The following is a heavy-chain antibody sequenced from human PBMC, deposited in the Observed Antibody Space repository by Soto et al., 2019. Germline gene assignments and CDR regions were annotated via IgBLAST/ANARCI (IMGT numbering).Heavy chain of an antibody. CDR1: GFTFTNPA. D-gene: IGHD5-18*01. Sequence: QMQLVQSGPEVKNPGTSVKVACKGSGFTFTNPAVQWVRQARGKRREGIGRPVVGGGNTTYAPKFQERVTITRNMDGSPTHIELSRMKSEDTAVYYIERDKRPSYGYVNFWGQRTLVTVSS. CDR3: ERDKRPSYGYVNF. CDR2: PVVGGGNT. V-gene: IGHV1-58*01. J-gene: IGHJ4*02.